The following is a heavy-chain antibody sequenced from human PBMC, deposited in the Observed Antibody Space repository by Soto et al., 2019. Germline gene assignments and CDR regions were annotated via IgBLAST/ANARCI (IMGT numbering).Heavy chain of an antibody. Sequence: QVQVVESGGGLVKPGGSLRLSCAASGFTFSDYYMTWIRQAPGKGLEWVSYISSSVSYTNYADSVKGRFTISRDNAKNSVYLQMNSLGAEDTAVYYCAKASGRVTKRFDSWGQGTLVTVSS. J-gene: IGHJ4*02. V-gene: IGHV3-11*06. CDR2: ISSSVSYT. CDR1: GFTFSDYY. CDR3: AKASGRVTKRFDS. D-gene: IGHD4-17*01.